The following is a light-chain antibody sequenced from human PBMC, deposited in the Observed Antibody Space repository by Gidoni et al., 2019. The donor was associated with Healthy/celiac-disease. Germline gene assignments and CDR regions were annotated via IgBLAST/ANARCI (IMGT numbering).Light chain of an antibody. V-gene: IGLV1-51*01. J-gene: IGLJ3*02. CDR1: SSNIGNNY. CDR3: GTWDSSLSAGRV. Sequence: QSVLTQPPSVSAAPGQKDTISCSGSSSNIGNNYVSWYQQLPGTAPKLLIYDNNKRPSGIPDRFSGSKSGTSATLGITGLQTGDEADYYCGTWDSSLSAGRVFGGGTKLTVL. CDR2: DNN.